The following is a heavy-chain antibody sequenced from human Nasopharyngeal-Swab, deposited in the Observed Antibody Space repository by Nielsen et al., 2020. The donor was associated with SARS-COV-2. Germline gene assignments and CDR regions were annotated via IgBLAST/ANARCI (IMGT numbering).Heavy chain of an antibody. D-gene: IGHD3-9*01. V-gene: IGHV3-74*01. CDR1: GFTFSSYW. CDR2: INTDGSET. CDR3: TRDQRTFDWPPMDV. Sequence: GASLTISCAASGFTFSSYWMHWVRQAPGKGLVWVSRINTDGSETGYADSVTGRFTISRDNTKNTLSLQMNSLRAEDTGIYYCTRDQRTFDWPPMDVWGQGTTVTVSS. J-gene: IGHJ6*02.